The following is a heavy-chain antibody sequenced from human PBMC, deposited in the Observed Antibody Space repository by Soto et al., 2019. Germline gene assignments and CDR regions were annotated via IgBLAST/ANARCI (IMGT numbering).Heavy chain of an antibody. V-gene: IGHV1-69*01. CDR2: LIPIFGKA. CDR1: GGSFSSDA. CDR3: ARGVTGGTYDS. Sequence: QVQLVQSGAEMKKPDSSVKVSCTASGGSFSSDAITWVRQPPRQGLEWMGGLIPIFGKATYAQKFQDRVTFTADEATSTAYMELSGLKSEDTAIYYCARGVTGGTYDSWGQGTLVVGSS. J-gene: IGHJ5*01. D-gene: IGHD1-26*01.